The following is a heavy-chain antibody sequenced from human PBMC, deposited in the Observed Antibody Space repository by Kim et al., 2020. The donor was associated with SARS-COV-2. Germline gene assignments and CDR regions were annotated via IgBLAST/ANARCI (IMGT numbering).Heavy chain of an antibody. J-gene: IGHJ6*02. CDR1: GGTFSSYA. Sequence: SVKVSCKASGGTFSSYAISWVRQAPGQGLEWMGGIIPIFGTANYAQKFQGRVTITADESTSTAYMELSSLRSEDTAVYYCARAPRGAMVWYYYGMDVWGQGTTVTVSS. D-gene: IGHD5-18*01. V-gene: IGHV1-69*13. CDR2: IIPIFGTA. CDR3: ARAPRGAMVWYYYGMDV.